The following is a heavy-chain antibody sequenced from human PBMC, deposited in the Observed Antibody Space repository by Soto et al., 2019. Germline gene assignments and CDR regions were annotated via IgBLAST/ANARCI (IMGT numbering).Heavy chain of an antibody. J-gene: IGHJ4*02. V-gene: IGHV1-3*01. Sequence: GASVKVSCKASGYTFSSYAIHWVRQAPGQRLEWMGWINAGNGNTKYSQNFQGRVTITSDTSASTAYMELSSLRSEDTAVYYCARSGYCSSTSCYNWSYYWGQGTLVTVSS. D-gene: IGHD2-2*02. CDR3: ARSGYCSSTSCYNWSYY. CDR1: GYTFSSYA. CDR2: INAGNGNT.